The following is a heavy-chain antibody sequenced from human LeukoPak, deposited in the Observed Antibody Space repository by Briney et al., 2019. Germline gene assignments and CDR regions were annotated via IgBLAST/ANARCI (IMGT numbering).Heavy chain of an antibody. CDR3: AREGHSGDYFDY. CDR2: IWYDGSNK. Sequence: GGSLRLSCAASGFTVSSNYMSWVRQAPGKGLEWVAVIWYDGSNKYYADSVKGRFTISRDNSKNTLYLQMNSLRAEDTAVYYCAREGHSGDYFDYWGQGTLVTVSS. J-gene: IGHJ4*02. CDR1: GFTVSSNY. V-gene: IGHV3-33*08. D-gene: IGHD2-21*01.